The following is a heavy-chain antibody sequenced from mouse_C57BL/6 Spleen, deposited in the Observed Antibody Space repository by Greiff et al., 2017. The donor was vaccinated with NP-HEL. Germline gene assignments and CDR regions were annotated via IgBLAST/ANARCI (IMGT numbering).Heavy chain of an antibody. CDR3: AREGGVYYGNLAWFAY. CDR2: ISDGGSYT. V-gene: IGHV5-4*01. CDR1: GFTFSSYA. J-gene: IGHJ3*01. Sequence: DVKLVESGGGLVKPGGSLKLSCAASGFTFSSYAMSWVRQTPEKRLEWVATISDGGSYTYYPDNVKGRFTISSDNAKNNLYLQISHLKSEDTAMYYCAREGGVYYGNLAWFAYWGQGTLVTVSA. D-gene: IGHD2-1*01.